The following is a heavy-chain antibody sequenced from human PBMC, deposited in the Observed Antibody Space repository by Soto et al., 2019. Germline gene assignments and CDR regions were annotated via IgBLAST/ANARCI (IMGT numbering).Heavy chain of an antibody. V-gene: IGHV6-1*01. CDR2: TYYRSKWYN. D-gene: IGHD6-13*01. Sequence: SPTLSLTCAISGDSVSSNSAAWNWIRQSPSRGLEWLGRTYYRSKWYNDYAVSVKSRITINPDTSKNQFSLQLNSVTPEDTAVYYCARVGQQLVGGYYYYGMDVWGQGTTVTVSS. J-gene: IGHJ6*02. CDR1: GDSVSSNSAA. CDR3: ARVGQQLVGGYYYYGMDV.